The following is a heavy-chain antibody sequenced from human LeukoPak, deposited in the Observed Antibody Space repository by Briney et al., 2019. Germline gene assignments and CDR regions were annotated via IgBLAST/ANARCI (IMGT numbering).Heavy chain of an antibody. CDR3: ARERQDTILHSGAFDI. Sequence: GRSLRLSCAASGFTFSTYFMHWVRQAPGKGLEWVADIASDGSHTFYVESVKGRFTISRDNSKNTLYLQMKSLRDEDTAVYFCARERQDTILHSGAFDIWGQGTMVTVSS. V-gene: IGHV3-30-3*01. D-gene: IGHD2-21*01. CDR2: IASDGSHT. J-gene: IGHJ3*02. CDR1: GFTFSTYF.